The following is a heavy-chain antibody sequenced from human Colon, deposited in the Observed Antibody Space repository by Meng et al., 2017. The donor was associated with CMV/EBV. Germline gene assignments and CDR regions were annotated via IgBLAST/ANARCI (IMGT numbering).Heavy chain of an antibody. Sequence: GESLKISCVGSGFTFSNYWMHRVRQAPGKGPVWVSRLTTDGRSTSYADSVKGRFTISRDNGKNMLYLQMNSLRVEDTAVYYCGYSYDYPYSSMDVWGQGTTVTVSS. V-gene: IGHV3-74*01. CDR2: LTTDGRST. CDR3: GYSYDYPYSSMDV. J-gene: IGHJ6*02. D-gene: IGHD5-18*01. CDR1: GFTFSNYW.